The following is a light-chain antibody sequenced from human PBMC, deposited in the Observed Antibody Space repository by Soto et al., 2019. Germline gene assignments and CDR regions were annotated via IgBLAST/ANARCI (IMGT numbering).Light chain of an antibody. V-gene: IGKV3-20*01. Sequence: EVVLTQSPGTLSLSPGERATLSCRASQSVSRTYLAWYQRKPGQAPRLLIYDASNRATGIPDRFSGSGSGTDFALTISRLEPDDFAVYYCQEYGSSRTFGQGTKVEIK. CDR1: QSVSRTY. J-gene: IGKJ1*01. CDR3: QEYGSSRT. CDR2: DAS.